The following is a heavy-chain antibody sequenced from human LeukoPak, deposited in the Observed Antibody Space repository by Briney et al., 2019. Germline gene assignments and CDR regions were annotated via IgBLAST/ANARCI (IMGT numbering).Heavy chain of an antibody. CDR1: GGSVINYY. V-gene: IGHV4-59*02. Sequence: SETLSLTCAVSGGSVINYYWSWIRQPPGKGLEWIGYIYYTGSASYNPSLKSRVTMSVDTSKNKFSLKLNSVTTADTAVYYCARDNHNDYFDFWGLGTLVTVSS. CDR3: ARDNHNDYFDF. J-gene: IGHJ4*02. D-gene: IGHD1-14*01. CDR2: IYYTGSA.